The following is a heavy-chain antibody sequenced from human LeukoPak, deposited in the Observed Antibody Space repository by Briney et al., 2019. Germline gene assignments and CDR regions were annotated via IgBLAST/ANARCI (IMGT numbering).Heavy chain of an antibody. CDR1: GFTFSIYA. Sequence: PGGSLRLSCAASGFTFSIYAMSWVRQAPGKGPEWVSSICNNGDSTFYADSVKGRFTISRDNSKNTLYLQMNGLRAEDTAVYSCANPPHWRGGYYFDYWGQGTLVTVSS. V-gene: IGHV3-23*01. CDR3: ANPPHWRGGYYFDY. J-gene: IGHJ4*02. CDR2: ICNNGDST. D-gene: IGHD1-1*01.